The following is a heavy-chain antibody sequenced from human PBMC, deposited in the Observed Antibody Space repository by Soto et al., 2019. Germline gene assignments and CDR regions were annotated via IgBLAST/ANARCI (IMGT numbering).Heavy chain of an antibody. J-gene: IGHJ4*02. CDR1: GYTLTELS. D-gene: IGHD3-9*01. Sequence: GPPVKVSCKVSGYTLTELSMHWVRQAPGKGLEWMGGFDPEDGETIYAQKFQGRVTMTEDTSTDTAYMELSSLRSEDTAVYYCETGQGRNFDWLPLFDYWGQGTLVTGSS. CDR2: FDPEDGET. CDR3: ETGQGRNFDWLPLFDY. V-gene: IGHV1-24*01.